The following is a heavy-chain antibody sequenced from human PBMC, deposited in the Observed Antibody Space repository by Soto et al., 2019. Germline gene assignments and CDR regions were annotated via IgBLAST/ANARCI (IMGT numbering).Heavy chain of an antibody. D-gene: IGHD2-21*01. CDR1: GFTFSNSA. Sequence: AGGSLRFSCAASGFTFSNSAMTWVRQAPAKGLEWVSTIRDSDSGGSTFYADSVKGRFTISRDDSKNTLYLQMSSLRAEDTAMYYCAKVRVGIDVDFDYWGQGALVTVSS. CDR2: IRDSDSGGST. V-gene: IGHV3-23*01. CDR3: AKVRVGIDVDFDY. J-gene: IGHJ4*02.